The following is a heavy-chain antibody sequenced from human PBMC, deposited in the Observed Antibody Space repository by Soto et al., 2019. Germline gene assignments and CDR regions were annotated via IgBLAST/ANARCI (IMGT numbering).Heavy chain of an antibody. J-gene: IGHJ6*02. CDR3: ASYCSSTSCYPTSNYYYYGMEV. Sequence: ASVKVSCKASGYTFTSYAMHWVRQAPGQRLEWMGWINAGNGNTKYSQKFQGRVTITRDTSASTAYMELSSLRSEDTAVYYCASYCSSTSCYPTSNYYYYGMEVWGQGTTVTVSS. CDR2: INAGNGNT. D-gene: IGHD2-2*01. CDR1: GYTFTSYA. V-gene: IGHV1-3*01.